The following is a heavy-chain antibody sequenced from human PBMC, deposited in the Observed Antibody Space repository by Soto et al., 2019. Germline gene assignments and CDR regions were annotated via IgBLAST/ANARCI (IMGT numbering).Heavy chain of an antibody. D-gene: IGHD6-6*01. CDR2: ISYDGSNK. CDR3: AKDSSSSWYYFDY. J-gene: IGHJ4*02. Sequence: GSLRLSCAASGFTFSSYGMHWVRQAPGKGLEWVAVISYDGSNKYYADSVKGRFTISRDNSKNTLYLQMNSLRAEDTAVYYCAKDSSSSWYYFDYWGQGTLVTVSS. V-gene: IGHV3-30*18. CDR1: GFTFSSYG.